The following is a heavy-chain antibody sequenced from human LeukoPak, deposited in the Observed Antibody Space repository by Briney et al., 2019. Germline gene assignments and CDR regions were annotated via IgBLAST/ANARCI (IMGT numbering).Heavy chain of an antibody. CDR3: ATGTVTTAFDY. CDR1: GGSFSGYY. Sequence: PSETLSLTCAVYGGSFSGYYWTWIRQPPGKGLEWIGEINHSGSTNYNPSLKSRVTISVDTSKNQFSLKLSSVTAADTAVYYCATGTVTTAFDYWGQGTLVTVSS. V-gene: IGHV4-34*01. J-gene: IGHJ4*02. D-gene: IGHD4-11*01. CDR2: INHSGST.